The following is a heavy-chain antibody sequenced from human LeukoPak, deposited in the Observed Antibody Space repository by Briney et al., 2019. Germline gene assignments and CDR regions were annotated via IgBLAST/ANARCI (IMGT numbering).Heavy chain of an antibody. CDR2: VYPGDSDT. CDR1: GYSFTTYW. D-gene: IGHD6-13*01. Sequence: GESLKISCKGSGYSFTTYWIAWVRQMPGKGLEWMGSVYPGDSDTRYSPSFQGQVTISADKSITTAYLQWSSLKASDTAMYYCARPLVGTGYSSSWYFNYWGQGTLVPVSS. CDR3: ARPLVGTGYSSSWYFNY. V-gene: IGHV5-51*01. J-gene: IGHJ4*02.